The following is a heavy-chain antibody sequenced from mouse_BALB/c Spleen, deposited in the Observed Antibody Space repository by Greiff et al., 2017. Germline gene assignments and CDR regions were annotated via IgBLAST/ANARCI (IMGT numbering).Heavy chain of an antibody. V-gene: IGHV1-4*01. Sequence: VQLMESGAELARPGASVKMSCKASGYTFTSYTMHWVKQRPGQGLEWIGYINPRSGYTNYNQKFKDKATLTADKSSSTAYMQLSSLTSEDSAVYYCARNWDYDMDDWGQGTSVTVSS. CDR3: ARNWDYDMDD. D-gene: IGHD4-1*01. CDR1: GYTFTSYT. J-gene: IGHJ4*01. CDR2: INPRSGYT.